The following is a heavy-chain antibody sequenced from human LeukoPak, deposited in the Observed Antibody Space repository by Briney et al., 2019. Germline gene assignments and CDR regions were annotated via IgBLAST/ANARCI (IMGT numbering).Heavy chain of an antibody. CDR3: ARDAQAYYYDSSGYRDYYYYYMDV. D-gene: IGHD3-22*01. J-gene: IGHJ6*03. V-gene: IGHV4-61*02. Sequence: PSETLSLTCTVSGGSISSGNYYWSWIRQPAGKGLEWIGRIYTSGSTNYNPSLKTRVTISVDTSKNQFSLKLSSVTAADTAVYYCARDAQAYYYDSSGYRDYYYYYMDVWGKGTTVTVSS. CDR2: IYTSGST. CDR1: GGSISSGNYY.